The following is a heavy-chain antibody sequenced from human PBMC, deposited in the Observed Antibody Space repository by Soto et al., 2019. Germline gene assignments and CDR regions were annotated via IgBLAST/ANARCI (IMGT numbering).Heavy chain of an antibody. J-gene: IGHJ4*02. Sequence: SETLSLACTVSGGSVTSTHFFWSWIRQTPGEGLEWIASLRYSGSTSHKPSLKSRVTISVDTSNNQFSLHLNSVAAADTAVYFCAASDGDSADSWGQGTLVTVFS. CDR1: GGSVTSTHFF. V-gene: IGHV4-61*01. CDR2: LRYSGST. D-gene: IGHD2-21*01. CDR3: AASDGDSADS.